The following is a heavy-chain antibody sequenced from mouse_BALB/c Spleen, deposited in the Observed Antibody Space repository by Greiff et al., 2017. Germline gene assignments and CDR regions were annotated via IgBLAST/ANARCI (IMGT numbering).Heavy chain of an antibody. V-gene: IGHV1-87*01. D-gene: IGHD3-3*01. CDR1: GYTFTSYW. CDR3: ARGPLD. CDR2: IYPGDGDT. Sequence: VQVVESGAELARPGASVKLSCKASGYTFTSYWMQWVKQRPGQGLEWIGAIYPGDGDTRYTQKFKGKATLTADKSSSTAYMQLSSLASEDSAVYYCARGPLDWGQGTTLTVSS. J-gene: IGHJ2*01.